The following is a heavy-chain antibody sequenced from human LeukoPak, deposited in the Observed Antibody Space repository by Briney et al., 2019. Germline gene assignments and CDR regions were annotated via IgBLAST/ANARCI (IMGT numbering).Heavy chain of an antibody. CDR3: ARGGRYGDYSFDY. CDR1: GFTFSRYR. D-gene: IGHD4-17*01. J-gene: IGHJ4*02. CDR2: IKSDGRST. Sequence: GSLTLSCAASGFTFSRYRLHWVRQPPGKGLVWVSRIKSDGRSTTYADPMKDRYTISRDNAKNSLYLQMNSLRAEDTAVYYCARGGRYGDYSFDYWGQGALVTVSS. V-gene: IGHV3-74*03.